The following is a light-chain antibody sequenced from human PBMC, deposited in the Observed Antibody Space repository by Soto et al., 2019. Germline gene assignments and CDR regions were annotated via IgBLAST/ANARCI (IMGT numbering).Light chain of an antibody. CDR2: DAS. CDR1: QSVSSSN. V-gene: IGKV3D-20*02. CDR3: QQHSKWPLT. J-gene: IGKJ4*01. Sequence: EIGLPQYTGTLSLSAGERATLSCRASQSVSSSNLAWYQQNPGQAPRLLIFDASNRATGIPARFSGSGSGTDFTLTISSLEPEDFAVYYCQQHSKWPLTFGGGTKVDIK.